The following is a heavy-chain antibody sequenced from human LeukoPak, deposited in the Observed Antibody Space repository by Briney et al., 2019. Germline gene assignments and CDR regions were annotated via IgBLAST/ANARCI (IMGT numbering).Heavy chain of an antibody. D-gene: IGHD2-2*02. CDR2: INLGAST. Sequence: SETLSLTCSVYGGSVFAYYCGWIRQHPGKGREWVGEINLGASTNYTPSLKSRVTISVDPSKNQFSLKLSSVTAADTAVYYCARLSPAGRIVVVPAAIPFNAFDIWGQGTMVTVSS. V-gene: IGHV4-34*01. CDR3: ARLSPAGRIVVVPAAIPFNAFDI. CDR1: GGSVFAYY. J-gene: IGHJ3*02.